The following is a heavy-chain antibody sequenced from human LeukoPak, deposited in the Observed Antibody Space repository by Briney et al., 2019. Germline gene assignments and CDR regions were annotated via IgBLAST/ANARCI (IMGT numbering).Heavy chain of an antibody. V-gene: IGHV3-30-3*01. CDR2: ISYDGSNK. Sequence: GGSLRLSCAASGFTFSSYAMHWVRQAPGKGLEWVAVISYDGSNKYYADSVKGRFTISRDNSKNTLYLQINSLRAEDTAVYYCARGGIVVVVAAEFDPWGQGTLVTVSS. CDR3: ARGGIVVVVAAEFDP. J-gene: IGHJ5*02. D-gene: IGHD2-15*01. CDR1: GFTFSSYA.